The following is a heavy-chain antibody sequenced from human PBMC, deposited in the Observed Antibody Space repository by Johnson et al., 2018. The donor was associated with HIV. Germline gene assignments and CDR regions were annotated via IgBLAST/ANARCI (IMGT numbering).Heavy chain of an antibody. J-gene: IGHJ3*02. D-gene: IGHD1-26*01. Sequence: QVQLVESGGGVVQPGGSLRLSCAASGFTFSSYGMHWVRQAPGKGLEWVAFIRYDGSNKYYADSVKGRFTVSSDNSKNTLYLQMNSLRAEDSALYFCASGVDAFDIWGQGTMVTVSS. V-gene: IGHV3-30*02. CDR2: IRYDGSNK. CDR1: GFTFSSYG. CDR3: ASGVDAFDI.